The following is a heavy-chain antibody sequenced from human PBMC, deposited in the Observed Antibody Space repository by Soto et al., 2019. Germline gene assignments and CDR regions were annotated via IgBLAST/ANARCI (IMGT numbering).Heavy chain of an antibody. Sequence: PGGSLRLSCAASGFTFSSYGMHWVRQAPGKGLEWVAVISYDGSNKYYADSVKGRFTISRDNSKNTLYLQMNSLRAEDTAVYYCAKDPHLGYYSGGSCNGVDYWGQGTLVTVSS. CDR2: ISYDGSNK. J-gene: IGHJ4*02. D-gene: IGHD2-15*01. CDR1: GFTFSSYG. V-gene: IGHV3-30*18. CDR3: AKDPHLGYYSGGSCNGVDY.